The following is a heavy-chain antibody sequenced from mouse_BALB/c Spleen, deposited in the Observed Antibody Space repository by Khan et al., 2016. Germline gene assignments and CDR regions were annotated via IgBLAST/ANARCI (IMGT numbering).Heavy chain of an antibody. CDR2: IDPENGDT. J-gene: IGHJ4*01. V-gene: IGHV14-4*02. D-gene: IGHD2-14*01. Sequence: VQLKQSGAELVRSGASVKLSCTASGFNIKDYYMHWVKQRPEQGLEWIGWIDPENGDTEYAPKFQGKATMTADTSSNTAYLQLSSLTSEDTAVYYCSAPYDTGMDYWGQGTSVTVSS. CDR3: SAPYDTGMDY. CDR1: GFNIKDYY.